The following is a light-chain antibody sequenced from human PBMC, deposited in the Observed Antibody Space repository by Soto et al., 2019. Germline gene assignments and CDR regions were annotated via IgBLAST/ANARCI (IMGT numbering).Light chain of an antibody. Sequence: DIQMTQSPSSLSASVGDRVTITCRASQGISNYLAWYQQKPGKVPKLLIYAASTLQSGVPSRFSGSGFGTDFTLTISRLQPEDVATYYCQKYNSVPLTFGGGTKVEIK. CDR3: QKYNSVPLT. J-gene: IGKJ4*01. V-gene: IGKV1-27*01. CDR2: AAS. CDR1: QGISNY.